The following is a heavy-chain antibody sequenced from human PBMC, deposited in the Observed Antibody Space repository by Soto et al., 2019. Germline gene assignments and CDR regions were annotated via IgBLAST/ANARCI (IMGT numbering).Heavy chain of an antibody. CDR1: GYTFIRYG. D-gene: IGHD3-16*01. V-gene: IGHV1-18*01. CDR3: ARGGYYAKSWGKLSHYGMDV. Sequence: QVQLAQSANEVKKPGASVRVSCKAAGYTFIRYGIAWVRQAPGQGLEWMGWISPYNDYTVYAQKFQGRVSMTADMSTRTVYLGLRGLKPDDRAVYYCARGGYYAKSWGKLSHYGMDVWGHGTSVSVSS. CDR2: ISPYNDYT. J-gene: IGHJ6*02.